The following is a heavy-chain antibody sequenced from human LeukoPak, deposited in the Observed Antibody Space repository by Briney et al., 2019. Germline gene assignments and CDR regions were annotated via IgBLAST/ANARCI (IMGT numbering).Heavy chain of an antibody. J-gene: IGHJ4*02. CDR1: GITFSNYW. D-gene: IGHD3-3*01. CDR3: ASPIFWSGYYDNLFDY. Sequence: GGSLRLSCAASGITFSNYWMHWVRQAPGKGLVWVSRINSDGSSTSYADSVKGRFTISRDNAKNTLYLQMNSLRAEDTAVYYCASPIFWSGYYDNLFDYWGQGTLVTVSS. CDR2: INSDGSST. V-gene: IGHV3-74*01.